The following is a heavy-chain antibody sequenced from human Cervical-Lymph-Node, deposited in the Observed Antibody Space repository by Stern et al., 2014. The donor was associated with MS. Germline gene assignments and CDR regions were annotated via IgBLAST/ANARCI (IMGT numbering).Heavy chain of an antibody. CDR2: FTPIFGTA. CDR3: ARGGGYSSSPEPWVY. CDR1: GCTFSSYA. J-gene: IGHJ4*02. V-gene: IGHV1-69*01. D-gene: IGHD6-6*01. Sequence: VQLVESGAEVKKPGSSVKVSCQASGCTFSSYAISWVRQAPGQGLEWMGGFTPIFGTANYAQKFQGRVTITADESTSTAYMELSSLRSEDTAVYYCARGGGYSSSPEPWVYWGQGTLVTVSS.